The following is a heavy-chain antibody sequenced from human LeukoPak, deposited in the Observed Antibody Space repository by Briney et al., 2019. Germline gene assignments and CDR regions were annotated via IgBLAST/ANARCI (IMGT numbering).Heavy chain of an antibody. Sequence: PGGSLRLSCAASGFTFSSYAMSWVRQAPGKGLEYVSGISGSGGTTYYADSVKGRFTISRDNSKNTLYLQMNSLRAEDTALYYCAKDERNWNYNLASQTYDWGQGTLVTVSS. CDR3: AKDERNWNYNLASQTYD. J-gene: IGHJ4*02. CDR2: ISGSGGTT. V-gene: IGHV3-23*01. D-gene: IGHD1-7*01. CDR1: GFTFSSYA.